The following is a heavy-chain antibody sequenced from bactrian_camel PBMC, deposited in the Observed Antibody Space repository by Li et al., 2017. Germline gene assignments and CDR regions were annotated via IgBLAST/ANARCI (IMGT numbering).Heavy chain of an antibody. V-gene: IGHV3S53*01. CDR2: IDKLGTT. D-gene: IGHD3*01. J-gene: IGHJ4*01. CDR3: MTTPEAGTGLVCVIG. Sequence: QLVESGGDSVQAGRSLRLTCVASGYRYRRFWMGWFRQAPGSEREGVAAIDKLGTTTYADSAKGRFTISKDRAEDTVYLQMDSVKPEDTAMYTCMTTPEAGTGLVCVIGRGPGTQVTVS. CDR1: GYRYRRFW.